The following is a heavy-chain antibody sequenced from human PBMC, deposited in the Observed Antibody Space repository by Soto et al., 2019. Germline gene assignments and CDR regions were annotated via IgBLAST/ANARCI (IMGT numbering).Heavy chain of an antibody. D-gene: IGHD6-13*01. V-gene: IGHV1-69*13. Sequence: SVKVSCKASGYTFTSYYMHWVRQAPGQGLEWMGGIIPIFGTANCAQKFQGRVTITADESTSTAYMELSSLRSEDTAVYYCATLGIAAAGNYYYYGMDVWGQGTTVTVSS. CDR1: GYTFTSYY. CDR3: ATLGIAAAGNYYYYGMDV. J-gene: IGHJ6*02. CDR2: IIPIFGTA.